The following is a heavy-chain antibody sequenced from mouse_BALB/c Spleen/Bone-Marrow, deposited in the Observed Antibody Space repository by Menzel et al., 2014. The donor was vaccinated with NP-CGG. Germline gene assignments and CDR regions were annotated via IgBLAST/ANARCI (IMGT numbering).Heavy chain of an antibody. D-gene: IGHD4-1*01. V-gene: IGHV1-7*01. CDR2: INPGTDNT. Sequence: QVQLQQSGAELAKPGASVKMSCKASGYTFTNYWIHWVKQRPGQGLEWIGYINPGTDNTEYDQKFKDKATLTADRSSSSIKMHLHRLTSTASAVYVYSNSRTGFPYWGQGTLLTVSS. CDR1: GYTFTNYW. CDR3: SNSRTGFPY. J-gene: IGHJ2*01.